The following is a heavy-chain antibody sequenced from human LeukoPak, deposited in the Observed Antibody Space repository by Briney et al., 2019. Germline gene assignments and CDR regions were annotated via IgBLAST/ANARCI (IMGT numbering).Heavy chain of an antibody. Sequence: SVTVSCKASGGTFSSYAISWVRQAPGQGLEWMGGIIPIFGTANYAQKFQGRVTITADESTSTAYMELSSLRSEDTAVYYCARGGIAAAGSFDYWGQGTLVTVSS. CDR3: ARGGIAAAGSFDY. D-gene: IGHD6-13*01. CDR1: GGTFSSYA. V-gene: IGHV1-69*13. J-gene: IGHJ4*02. CDR2: IIPIFGTA.